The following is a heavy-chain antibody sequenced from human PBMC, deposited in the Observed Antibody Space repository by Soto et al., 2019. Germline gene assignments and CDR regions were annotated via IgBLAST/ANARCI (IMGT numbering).Heavy chain of an antibody. CDR1: GFTFSSYW. CDR2: IKTDGTIT. V-gene: IGHV3-74*01. D-gene: IGHD5-18*01. CDR3: ARGIRNYYGTDV. J-gene: IGHJ6*02. Sequence: EVQLVESGGGLVQPGGSLRLSCAASGFTFSSYWMHWVRQAPGKGLVWVSRIKTDGTITNYADSVRGRFTISRDDAKNTVDLQMNSLRDEDTAVYYCARGIRNYYGTDVWGQGTTVSVSS.